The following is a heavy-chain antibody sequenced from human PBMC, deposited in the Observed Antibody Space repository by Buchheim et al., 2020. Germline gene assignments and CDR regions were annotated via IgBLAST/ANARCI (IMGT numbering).Heavy chain of an antibody. CDR1: GGSISSYY. J-gene: IGHJ6*02. CDR2: IYYSGST. V-gene: IGHV4-59*01. D-gene: IGHD3-22*01. CDR3: ARDSYYYDSSGYYEWNYYYYGMNV. Sequence: QVQLQESGPGLVKPSETLSLTCTVSGGSISSYYWSWIRQPLGKGLEWIGYIYYSGSTNYNPSLKSRVTISVDTSKNQFSLKLSSVTAADTAVYYCARDSYYYDSSGYYEWNYYYYGMNVWGQGTT.